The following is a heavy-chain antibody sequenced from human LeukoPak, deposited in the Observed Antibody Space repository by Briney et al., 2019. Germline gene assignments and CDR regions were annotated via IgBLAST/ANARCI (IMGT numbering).Heavy chain of an antibody. CDR3: ARDERGYRGYHWDYYYYMDV. D-gene: IGHD5-12*01. Sequence: SETLSLTCNVSGGSISSGSYYWSWIRQPAGKGLEWIGRIYTSGSTNYNPSLKSRVTISLDTSKNQVSLKLRSVTAADTAVYYCARDERGYRGYHWDYYYYMDVWGKGTTVAVSS. CDR1: GGSISSGSYY. V-gene: IGHV4-61*02. J-gene: IGHJ6*03. CDR2: IYTSGST.